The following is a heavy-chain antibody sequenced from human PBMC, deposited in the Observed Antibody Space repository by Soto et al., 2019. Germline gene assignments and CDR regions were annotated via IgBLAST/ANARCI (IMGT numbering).Heavy chain of an antibody. J-gene: IGHJ4*02. D-gene: IGHD6-6*01. CDR3: ARVPLDYSNSHYFDF. CDR1: GGSIRDYF. V-gene: IGHV4-59*01. Sequence: SETLSLTCTVSGGSIRDYFWTWIRQPPGKGLEWIGYIYYSGRTNYNPSLKSRVSISVDTSKNHFSLQLRSVTAADTAVYYCARVPLDYSNSHYFDFWGQGALVTVSS. CDR2: IYYSGRT.